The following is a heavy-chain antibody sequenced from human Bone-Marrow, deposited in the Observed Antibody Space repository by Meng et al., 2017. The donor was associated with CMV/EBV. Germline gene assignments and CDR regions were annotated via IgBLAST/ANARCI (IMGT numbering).Heavy chain of an antibody. CDR2: IYYSGST. CDR3: AREGGIAARPYYYYGMDV. Sequence: GSLRLSCTVSGGSISSYYWSWIRQPPGKGLEWIGYIYYSGSTNYNPSLKSRVTISVDTSKNQFSLKLSSVTAADTAVYYCAREGGIAARPYYYYGMDVWGQGTTVTGSS. V-gene: IGHV4-59*01. J-gene: IGHJ6*02. D-gene: IGHD6-6*01. CDR1: GGSISSYY.